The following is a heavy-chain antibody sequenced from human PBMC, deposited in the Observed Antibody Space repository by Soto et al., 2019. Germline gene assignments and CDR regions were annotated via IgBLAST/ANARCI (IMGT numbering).Heavy chain of an antibody. CDR2: VFPGDSDT. Sequence: GASLKISCKGSRFTFNSYWIAWVRQMPGKGPEWMGVVFPGDSDTRYSPSFKGQVIISSDKSTSTAYLQWSSLKASDSAIYYCARQGEGFYQRQIDFWGKGTLVKVSS. CDR1: RFTFNSYW. D-gene: IGHD2-2*01. V-gene: IGHV5-51*01. CDR3: ARQGEGFYQRQIDF. J-gene: IGHJ4*02.